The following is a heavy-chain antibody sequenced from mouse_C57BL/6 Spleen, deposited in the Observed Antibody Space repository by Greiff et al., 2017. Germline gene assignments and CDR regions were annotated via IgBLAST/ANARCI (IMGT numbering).Heavy chain of an antibody. Sequence: VQLQQSGPELVKPGASVKISCKASGYTFTDYYINWVKQRPGQGLEWIGWIFPGSGSTYYNEKFKGKATLTVDKSSSTAYMLLSSLTSEDSAVYFCAREASLSYYGSSYGFAYWGQGTLVTVSA. D-gene: IGHD1-1*01. CDR1: GYTFTDYY. CDR2: IFPGSGST. CDR3: AREASLSYYGSSYGFAY. V-gene: IGHV1-75*01. J-gene: IGHJ3*01.